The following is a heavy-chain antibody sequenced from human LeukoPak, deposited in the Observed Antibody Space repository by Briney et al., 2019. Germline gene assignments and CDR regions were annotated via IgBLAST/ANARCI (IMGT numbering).Heavy chain of an antibody. J-gene: IGHJ4*02. CDR2: VFFSGNT. CDR1: GGSISTSSSY. D-gene: IGHD2-15*01. V-gene: IGHV4-39*07. CDR3: ARDPSRSCSGGCCYSI. Sequence: SETLSLTCTVSGGSISTSSSYWSWIRHPPGKGLEWIGSVFFSGNTYSSPSLKGRISISVDTSNNQFSLKLNSVTAADTAVYYCARDPSRSCSGGCCYSIWGQGTLVAVAS.